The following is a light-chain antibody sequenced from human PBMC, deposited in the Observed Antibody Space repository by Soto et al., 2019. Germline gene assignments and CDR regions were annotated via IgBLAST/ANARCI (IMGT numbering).Light chain of an antibody. V-gene: IGKV3-15*01. Sequence: EIVMTQSPATLSVSPGERATLSCRAGQSVGGSLAWNQQKPGQAPRLLIYSASARATGIPARFSGSGSGTEFTLTTSSLQSEAFALYYFQHHSNWPPYTFGQGTELEIK. J-gene: IGKJ2*01. CDR2: SAS. CDR3: QHHSNWPPYT. CDR1: QSVGGS.